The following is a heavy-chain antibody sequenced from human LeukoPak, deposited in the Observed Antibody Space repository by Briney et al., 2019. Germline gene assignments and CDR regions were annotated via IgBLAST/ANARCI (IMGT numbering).Heavy chain of an antibody. D-gene: IGHD2-21*02. CDR1: GYSISTGYY. Sequence: SETLSLTCTVSGYSISTGYYWDWIRQPPGKGLEWIGTFYHGGSTYYNPSLKSRVTISVDTSKNQFSLKLSSVTAADTAVYYCARGLLSGGNWFDPWGQGTRVTVSS. V-gene: IGHV4-38-2*02. CDR3: ARGLLSGGNWFDP. J-gene: IGHJ5*02. CDR2: FYHGGST.